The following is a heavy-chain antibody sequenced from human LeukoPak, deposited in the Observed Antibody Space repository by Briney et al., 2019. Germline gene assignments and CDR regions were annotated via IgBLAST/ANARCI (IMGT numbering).Heavy chain of an antibody. Sequence: ASVKVSCKASGYTFTSYYMHRVRQAPGQGLEWMGIINPSGGSTSYAQKFQGRVTMTRDTSTSTVYMELSSLRSEDTAVYYCARDRAYYDSSGPLDYWGQGTLVTVSS. CDR3: ARDRAYYDSSGPLDY. J-gene: IGHJ4*02. CDR2: INPSGGST. CDR1: GYTFTSYY. V-gene: IGHV1-46*01. D-gene: IGHD3-22*01.